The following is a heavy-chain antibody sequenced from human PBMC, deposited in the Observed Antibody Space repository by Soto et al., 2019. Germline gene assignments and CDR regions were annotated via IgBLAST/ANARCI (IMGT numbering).Heavy chain of an antibody. Sequence: SETLSLTCAVYGGSFSGYYWSWIRQPPGKGLEWIGEINHSGSTNYNPSLKSRVTISVDTSKNQISLKLSSVTAADTAVYYCARVWGEGAATPVYYYYYMDVWGKGTTVTVSS. CDR3: ARVWGEGAATPVYYYYYMDV. D-gene: IGHD2-2*01. J-gene: IGHJ6*03. V-gene: IGHV4-34*01. CDR1: GGSFSGYY. CDR2: INHSGST.